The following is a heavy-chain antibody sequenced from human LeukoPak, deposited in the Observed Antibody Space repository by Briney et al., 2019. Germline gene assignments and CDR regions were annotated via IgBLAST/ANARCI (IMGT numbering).Heavy chain of an antibody. J-gene: IGHJ4*02. Sequence: PGGSLRLSCAASGFTFSSYTMHWIRQAPGKGLEWVSSISGSNSYIFYADSVKGRFTVSRDNAKDSLYLQMNSLRAEDTAVYYCARALTTLTYEGYWGQGTLVTISS. D-gene: IGHD1-1*01. CDR3: ARALTTLTYEGY. CDR1: GFTFSSYT. V-gene: IGHV3-21*01. CDR2: ISGSNSYI.